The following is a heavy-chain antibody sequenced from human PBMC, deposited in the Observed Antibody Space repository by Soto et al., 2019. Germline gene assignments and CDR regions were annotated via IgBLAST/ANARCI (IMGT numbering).Heavy chain of an antibody. Sequence: QVQLVESGGGVVQPGRSLRLSCAASRFTLSYYAMHWIRQAPGKGLEWMAVILSDGSKQYYAESVKGRFTISRDNSKSTLYLQMNSLRVEDTAVYYCVRTIAVGGPDAFDMWGEGTMVTVSS. V-gene: IGHV3-30-3*01. CDR1: RFTLSYYA. CDR3: VRTIAVGGPDAFDM. D-gene: IGHD6-19*01. CDR2: ILSDGSKQ. J-gene: IGHJ3*02.